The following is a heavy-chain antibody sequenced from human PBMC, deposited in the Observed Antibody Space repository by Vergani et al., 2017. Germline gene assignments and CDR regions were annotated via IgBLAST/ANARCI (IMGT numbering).Heavy chain of an antibody. CDR3: ARERQQWLEPVLDY. Sequence: EVQLVESGGGLVQPGGSLRLSCAASGFTFSSYWMSWVRQAPGKGLEWVANIKQDGSEKYYVYAVKGRFTISRDNAKNSLYLQMNSLRDEDAAVYYCARERQQWLEPVLDYWGQGTLVTVSS. J-gene: IGHJ4*02. D-gene: IGHD6-19*01. CDR2: IKQDGSEK. V-gene: IGHV3-7*01. CDR1: GFTFSSYW.